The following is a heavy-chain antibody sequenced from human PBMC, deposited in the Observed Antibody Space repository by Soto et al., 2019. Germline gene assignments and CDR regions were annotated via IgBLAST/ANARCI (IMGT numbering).Heavy chain of an antibody. V-gene: IGHV3-23*01. CDR3: AKGGYYSLFDI. J-gene: IGHJ3*02. Sequence: EMQLLESGGGLVQPGGSLRLSCVASGFPFSSYAMSWVRQTPGKGLEWVSGISGSGGRTYYADSVKGRFTISGDNSNNTLSLQMDILIVEDTAVYFCAKGGYYSLFDIWCQGTMVTVAA. D-gene: IGHD3-16*01. CDR2: ISGSGGRT. CDR1: GFPFSSYA.